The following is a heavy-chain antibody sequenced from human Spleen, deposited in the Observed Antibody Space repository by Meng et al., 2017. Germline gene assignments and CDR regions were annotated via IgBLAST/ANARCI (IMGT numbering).Heavy chain of an antibody. D-gene: IGHD2/OR15-2a*01. V-gene: IGHV4-31*03. CDR3: ARVLSRYFDF. J-gene: IGHJ2*01. CDR2: YSGTT. Sequence: QMHLHESGPGLGQPSQHLSLTCTVSGGSISSGGSFGGWIRQEPGKGLEWIGYSGTTYYNPSLKSRVTISVDKSKSQFSLNLTSVTAADTAVYYCARVLSRYFDFWGRGTLVTVSS. CDR1: GGSISSGGSF.